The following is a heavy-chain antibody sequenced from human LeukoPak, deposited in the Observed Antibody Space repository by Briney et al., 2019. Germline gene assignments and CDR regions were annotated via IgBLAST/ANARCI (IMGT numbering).Heavy chain of an antibody. Sequence: ASVKVSCKASGYTITGYYMHWVRQAPGQGLEWMGWINPNSGGTNYAQKFQGRVTMTRDTSISTAYMELSRLRSDDTAVYYCAREAAAGRDPPDYWGQGTLVTVSS. D-gene: IGHD6-13*01. CDR1: GYTITGYY. CDR2: INPNSGGT. V-gene: IGHV1-2*02. J-gene: IGHJ4*02. CDR3: AREAAAGRDPPDY.